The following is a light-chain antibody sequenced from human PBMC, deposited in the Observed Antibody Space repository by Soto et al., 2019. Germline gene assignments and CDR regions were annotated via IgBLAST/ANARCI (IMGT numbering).Light chain of an antibody. CDR1: QSVSSSY. CDR3: QQYSNSAWT. CDR2: GAS. J-gene: IGKJ1*01. V-gene: IGKV3-20*01. Sequence: EIVLTQSPGTLSLYPGERATLSCRASQSVSSSYLAWYQQKPGQAPRLLIFGASSRATGIPDRFSGSGSESDFTLTITRLEPEDFAVYYCQQYSNSAWTFGQGT.